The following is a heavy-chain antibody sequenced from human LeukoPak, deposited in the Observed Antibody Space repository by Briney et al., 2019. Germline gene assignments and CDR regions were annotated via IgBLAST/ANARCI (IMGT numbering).Heavy chain of an antibody. CDR3: TRGSYSYWFDP. CDR1: GGSISSYY. V-gene: IGHV4-59*01. CDR2: IYYSGST. D-gene: IGHD2-15*01. J-gene: IGHJ5*02. Sequence: SETLSLTCTVSGGSISSYYWSWIRQPPGKGLEWIGYIYYSGSTNYNPSLKSRVTISVDTSKNQFSLKLSSVTAADTAAYYCTRGSYSYWFDPWGQGTLVTVSS.